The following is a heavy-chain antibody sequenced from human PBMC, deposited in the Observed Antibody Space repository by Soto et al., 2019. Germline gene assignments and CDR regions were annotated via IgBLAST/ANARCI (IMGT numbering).Heavy chain of an antibody. V-gene: IGHV3-15*07. CDR2: IKSKTDGGTT. Sequence: GGSLRLSCAASGFTFSNAWMNWVRQAPGKGLEWVGRIKSKTDGGTTDYAAPVKGRFTISRDDSKNTLYLQMNSLKAEDTAVYYCAKDHTIFGVEGSIRAGMDVWGQGTTVTVSS. D-gene: IGHD3-3*01. CDR3: AKDHTIFGVEGSIRAGMDV. CDR1: GFTFSNAW. J-gene: IGHJ6*02.